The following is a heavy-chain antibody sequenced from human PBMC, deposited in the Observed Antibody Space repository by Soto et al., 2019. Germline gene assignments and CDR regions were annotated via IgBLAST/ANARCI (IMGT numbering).Heavy chain of an antibody. CDR1: GGTFTSYA. D-gene: IGHD3-3*01. CDR2: IIPVSGTT. V-gene: IGHV1-69*13. Sequence: SVKVSCKASGGTFTSYAINWGRQAPGQGLGWMGGIIPVSGTTNYAQKFQGRVTITADESTSTAYMELSGLRSEDTAVYYCAGLLRFFLAGLEVWGQGTTVTVSS. CDR3: AGLLRFFLAGLEV. J-gene: IGHJ6*02.